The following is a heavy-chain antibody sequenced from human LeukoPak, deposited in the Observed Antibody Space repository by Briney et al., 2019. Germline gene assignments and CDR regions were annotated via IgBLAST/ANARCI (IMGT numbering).Heavy chain of an antibody. CDR3: AKGHYYDSSGLPFDY. CDR2: ISYDGSNK. J-gene: IGHJ4*02. D-gene: IGHD3-22*01. CDR1: GFTFNNYA. V-gene: IGHV3-30*04. Sequence: GGSLRLSCAASGFTFNNYAMHWVRQAPGKGLEWVAVISYDGSNKYYADSVKGRFTISRDNSKNTLDLQMNSQRAEDTAVYYCAKGHYYDSSGLPFDYWGQGTLVTVSS.